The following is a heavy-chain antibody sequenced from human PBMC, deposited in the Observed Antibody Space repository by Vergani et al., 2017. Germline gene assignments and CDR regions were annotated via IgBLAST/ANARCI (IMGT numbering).Heavy chain of an antibody. Sequence: EVQLLESGGGLVQPGGSLRLSCAASGFTFSSYAMSWVRQAPGKGLEWVANIKQDGSEKYYVDSVKGRFTISRDNAKNSLYLQMNSLRAEDTAVYYCARDLRNYYGNWFDPWGQGTLVTVSS. CDR3: ARDLRNYYGNWFDP. J-gene: IGHJ5*02. D-gene: IGHD3-10*01. V-gene: IGHV3-7*01. CDR1: GFTFSSYA. CDR2: IKQDGSEK.